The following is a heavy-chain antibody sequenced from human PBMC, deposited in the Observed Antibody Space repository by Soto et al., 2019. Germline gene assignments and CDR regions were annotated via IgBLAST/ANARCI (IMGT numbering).Heavy chain of an antibody. V-gene: IGHV3-53*01. Sequence: GGSLRLSCAASGFTVSSNYMSWVRQAPGKGLEWVSVIYSGGSTYYADSVKGRFTISRDNSKNTLYLQMNSLRAEDTAVYYCARETYGDYDAFDIWGQGTMVTVSS. CDR1: GFTVSSNY. CDR3: ARETYGDYDAFDI. J-gene: IGHJ3*02. CDR2: IYSGGST. D-gene: IGHD4-17*01.